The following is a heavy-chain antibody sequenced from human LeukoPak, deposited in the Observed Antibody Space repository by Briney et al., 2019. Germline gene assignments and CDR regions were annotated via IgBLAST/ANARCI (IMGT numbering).Heavy chain of an antibody. Sequence: GGSLRLSCVASGFSLGGYWMYWVRQAPGKGLEWVAVISFDGSNKYYADSVKGRFTISRDNSKNTLYLQMNSLRAEDTAVYSCARAPTRSDEYFDYWGQGTLVTVSS. CDR3: ARAPTRSDEYFDY. V-gene: IGHV3-30-3*01. CDR2: ISFDGSNK. CDR1: GFSLGGYW. D-gene: IGHD2-21*02. J-gene: IGHJ4*02.